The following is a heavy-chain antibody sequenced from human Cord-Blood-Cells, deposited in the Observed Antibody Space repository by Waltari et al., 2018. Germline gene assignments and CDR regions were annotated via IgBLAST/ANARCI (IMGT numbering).Heavy chain of an antibody. D-gene: IGHD3-16*01. V-gene: IGHV4-4*07. CDR1: GGSISSYY. J-gene: IGHJ2*01. Sequence: QVQLQESGPGLVKPSETLSLTCTVSGGSISSYYWSWIRQPAGKGLEWIGRIYTSGSTNYNPSLKGRVTMSVDTSKNQFALKLSSVTAADTAVYYCARVRGIQISWYFDLWGRGTLVTVSS. CDR3: ARVRGIQISWYFDL. CDR2: IYTSGST.